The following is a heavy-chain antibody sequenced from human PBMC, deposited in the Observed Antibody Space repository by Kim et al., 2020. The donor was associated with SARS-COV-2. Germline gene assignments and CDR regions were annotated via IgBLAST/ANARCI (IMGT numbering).Heavy chain of an antibody. V-gene: IGHV3-74*01. D-gene: IGHD1-26*01. CDR2: T. J-gene: IGHJ4*02. CDR3: ARSIVVPSTDD. Sequence: TVYADSVKDPFTNARDNAKNTVYLQMSSLRVEDTAVYYWARSIVVPSTDDWGQGTLVTVSS.